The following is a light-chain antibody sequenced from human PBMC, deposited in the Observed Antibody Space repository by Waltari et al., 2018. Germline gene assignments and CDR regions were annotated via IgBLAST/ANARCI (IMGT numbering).Light chain of an antibody. CDR2: ATP. V-gene: IGLV1-40*01. J-gene: IGLJ3*02. CDR3: QSFDSSLSASV. CDR1: SSNFGAGYD. Sequence: QSVLTQPPSMSGAPGQKVTIPCTGGSSNFGAGYDVHWYQQFPGAAPKLLIFATPNRASGVPGRFSGSKSGTSASLAIAGLQSEDEAVYYCQSFDSSLSASVFGGGTKLTVL.